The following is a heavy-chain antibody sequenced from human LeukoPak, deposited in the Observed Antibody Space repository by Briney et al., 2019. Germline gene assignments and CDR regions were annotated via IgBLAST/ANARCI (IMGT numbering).Heavy chain of an antibody. CDR3: ARVPTGFFWSGQI. CDR2: INPNSGGT. J-gene: IGHJ4*02. Sequence: ASVKVSCKASGYTFTGYYMHWVRQAPGQGLEWMGWINPNSGGTNYAQKFQGRVTMTRDTSISTAYVELSRLRSDDTAVYYCARVPTGFFWSGQIWGQGTLVTVSS. CDR1: GYTFTGYY. V-gene: IGHV1-2*02. D-gene: IGHD3-3*01.